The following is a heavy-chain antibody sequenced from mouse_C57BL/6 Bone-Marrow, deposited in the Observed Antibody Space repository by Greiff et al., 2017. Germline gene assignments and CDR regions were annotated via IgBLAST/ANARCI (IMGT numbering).Heavy chain of an antibody. CDR3: ASSNYYGSSYGFAY. Sequence: EVQLQQSGGGLVKPGGSLKLSCAASGFTFSDYGMHWVRQAPEKGLEWVAYISSGSSTIYYADTVKGRFTISRDNAKNTLFLQMTSLRSEDTAMYYCASSNYYGSSYGFAYWGQGTLVTVSA. CDR1: GFTFSDYG. V-gene: IGHV5-17*01. J-gene: IGHJ3*01. CDR2: ISSGSSTI. D-gene: IGHD1-1*01.